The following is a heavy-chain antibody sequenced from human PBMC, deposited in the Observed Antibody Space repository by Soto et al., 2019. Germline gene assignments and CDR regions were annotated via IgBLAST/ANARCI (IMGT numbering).Heavy chain of an antibody. J-gene: IGHJ3*02. D-gene: IGHD2-2*01. CDR2: IKQDGSAR. Sequence: EVQLVESGGGLVQPGGSLRLSCAGSGFTFSNYWMSWVRQTPGKGLEWVANIKQDGSARYHVDSVKGRFTISRDNAKNSLYQQMSILRAEDTAVYCCARDSGYCRSPDCKGDAFDIWGQGTMVTVSS. CDR3: ARDSGYCRSPDCKGDAFDI. V-gene: IGHV3-7*05. CDR1: GFTFSNYW.